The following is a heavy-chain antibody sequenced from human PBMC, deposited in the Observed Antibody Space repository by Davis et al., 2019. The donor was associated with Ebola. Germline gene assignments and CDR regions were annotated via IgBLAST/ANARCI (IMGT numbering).Heavy chain of an antibody. Sequence: GESLKISCAASGFTFSNYDMSWVRHVPGKGLEWVSTFSAIEGHTHYSDSLRGRFTISRDNSKNTLYLQMNSLRAEDTAVYFCARGGYYLDHWGQGIPVSVSS. J-gene: IGHJ4*02. CDR2: FSAIEGHT. CDR3: ARGGYYLDH. V-gene: IGHV3-23*01. CDR1: GFTFSNYD.